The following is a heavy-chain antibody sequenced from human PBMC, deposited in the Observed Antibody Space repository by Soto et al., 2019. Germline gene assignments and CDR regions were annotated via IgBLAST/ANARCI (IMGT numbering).Heavy chain of an antibody. CDR1: GFSFSTYA. CDR3: AQDRGSGRSFYSCTAG. D-gene: IGHD3-10*01. Sequence: QVQLVESGGAVVQPGRSLRLSCAASGFSFSTYAMHWVRQAPGKGLEWLAVTWYDGNDKYYGDSVKGRYTISRDNSQNTLYLQMNRLRVEDTAVYYGAQDRGSGRSFYSCTAGWGKGTTVTVSS. V-gene: IGHV3-33*06. J-gene: IGHJ6*04. CDR2: TWYDGNDK.